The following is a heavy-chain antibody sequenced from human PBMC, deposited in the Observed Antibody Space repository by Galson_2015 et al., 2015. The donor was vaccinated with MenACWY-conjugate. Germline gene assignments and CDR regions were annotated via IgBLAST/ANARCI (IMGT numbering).Heavy chain of an antibody. V-gene: IGHV3-30*18. Sequence: SLRLSCAASGFTFSSYGMHWVRQAPGKGLEWVAVVSYDGGNQYHADSVEGRFTISRDNSKNTLYLQMNSLRAEDTAVYYCAKGGTSRDGYNYHFDHWGQGTLVTVSS. J-gene: IGHJ4*02. CDR3: AKGGTSRDGYNYHFDH. CDR1: GFTFSSYG. D-gene: IGHD5-24*01. CDR2: VSYDGGNQ.